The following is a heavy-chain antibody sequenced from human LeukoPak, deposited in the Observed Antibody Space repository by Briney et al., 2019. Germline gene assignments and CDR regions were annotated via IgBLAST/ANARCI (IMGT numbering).Heavy chain of an antibody. CDR3: ARGEWELLGIDY. D-gene: IGHD1-26*01. CDR1: GFTFSSYS. CDR2: ISSSSSYI. J-gene: IGHJ4*02. V-gene: IGHV3-21*01. Sequence: PGGSLRLXCAASGFTFSSYSMNWVRQAPGKGLEWVSSISSSSSYIYYADSVKGRFTISRDNAKNSLYLQMNSLRAEDTAVYYCARGEWELLGIDYWGQGTLVTVSS.